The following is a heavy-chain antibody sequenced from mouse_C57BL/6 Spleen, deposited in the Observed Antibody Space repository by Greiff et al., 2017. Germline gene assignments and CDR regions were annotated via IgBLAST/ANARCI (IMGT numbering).Heavy chain of an antibody. CDR2: IYPGSGST. D-gene: IGHD1-1*01. J-gene: IGHJ2*01. CDR3: ARGEIYYGSSYDY. Sequence: QVQLQQPGAELVKPGASVKMSCKASGYTFTSYWITWVKQRPGQGLEWIGDIYPGSGSTNYNEKFKSKATLTVDTSSSTAYMQLSSLTSEDSAVYCGARGEIYYGSSYDYWGQGTTRTVSS. CDR1: GYTFTSYW. V-gene: IGHV1-55*01.